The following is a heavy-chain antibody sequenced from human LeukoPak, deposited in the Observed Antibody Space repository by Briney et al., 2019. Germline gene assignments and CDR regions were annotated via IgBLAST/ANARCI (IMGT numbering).Heavy chain of an antibody. CDR1: GFTFRSYA. CDR2: ISGSGGNT. J-gene: IGHJ1*01. V-gene: IGHV3-23*01. D-gene: IGHD4-17*01. Sequence: GGSLRLSCVASGFTFRSYAMSWVRQAPGKGLEWVSAISGSGGNTYYADSVKGRFTISRDNSKNSLYLQMNSLRAEDTAVYYCAKDRDATVSHPYFQHWGQGTLVAVSS. CDR3: AKDRDATVSHPYFQH.